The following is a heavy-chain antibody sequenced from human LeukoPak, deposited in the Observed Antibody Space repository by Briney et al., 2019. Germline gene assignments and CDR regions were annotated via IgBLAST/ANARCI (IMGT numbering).Heavy chain of an antibody. CDR2: ISPSGDIT. J-gene: IGHJ4*02. Sequence: GGSLRLSCAASGFIFSSHGMNWVRQAPGEGLEWVSGISPSGDITHYAYSVKGRFTISRDNLKNTLYLQMNSLRAEDTAVYYCAKAGSIRFDYWGQGTLVTVSS. CDR1: GFIFSSHG. D-gene: IGHD1-26*01. CDR3: AKAGSIRFDY. V-gene: IGHV3-23*01.